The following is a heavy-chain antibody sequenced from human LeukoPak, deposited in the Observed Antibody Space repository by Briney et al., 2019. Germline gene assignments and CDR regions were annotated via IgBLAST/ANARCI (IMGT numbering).Heavy chain of an antibody. CDR2: IDIGGDIT. V-gene: IGHV3-23*01. CDR3: ANEEVPNDY. CDR1: GFTFSSHA. Sequence: PGGSLTLSCVVSGFTFSSHAMTWVRQAPGKGLEWVSAIDIGGDITFYADSVQGRFIISRDNSKNTVYLQMNSLRVEDTAVYYCANEEVPNDYWGQGTLVTVSS. D-gene: IGHD4/OR15-4a*01. J-gene: IGHJ4*02.